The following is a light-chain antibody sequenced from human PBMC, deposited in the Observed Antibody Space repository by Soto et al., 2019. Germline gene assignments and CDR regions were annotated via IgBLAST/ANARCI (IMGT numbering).Light chain of an antibody. J-gene: IGKJ5*01. CDR1: QSFNSIY. V-gene: IGKV3-20*01. CDR3: QQYGSSPPIT. CDR2: GAS. Sequence: EIVLTQSPGTLSLSPGGRVTLSCRASQSFNSIYLAWYQQKPGQAPRLLIYGASSRATGIPDRFSGSGSGTDFTLTISRLEPEDFAVYYCQQYGSSPPITFGQGTRLEIK.